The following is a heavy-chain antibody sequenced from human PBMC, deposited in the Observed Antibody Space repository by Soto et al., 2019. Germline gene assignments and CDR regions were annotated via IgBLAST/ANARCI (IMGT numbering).Heavy chain of an antibody. J-gene: IGHJ4*02. CDR1: GLTFSSYG. CDR2: ISYDGSKT. D-gene: IGHD6-13*01. Sequence: QVQLVESGGGVVQPGRSLRLSCAASGLTFSSYGMHWFRQATGKGLGWVAVISYDGSKTYSADSVKGRFTISRDHSNNKLYLQMTSLRPEDTSVYYCAKGRAGIAAAGTPLLDDWCQGTLVTVSS. CDR3: AKGRAGIAAAGTPLLDD. V-gene: IGHV3-30*18.